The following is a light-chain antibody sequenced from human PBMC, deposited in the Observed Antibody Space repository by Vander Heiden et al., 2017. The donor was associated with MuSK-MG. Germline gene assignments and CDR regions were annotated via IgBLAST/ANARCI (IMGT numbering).Light chain of an antibody. J-gene: IGLJ1*01. CDR2: EGS. Sequence: QSALTQPASVSGSPGQSITISCTGASSDVGNYDLVSWYQQHPGKAPKLMIYEGSKRPSGLSNRFSGSRSGNTASLTISGLQAEDEADYYCCSYVGDKGLFGTGTKVTVL. CDR1: SSDVGNYDL. V-gene: IGLV2-23*01. CDR3: CSYVGDKGL.